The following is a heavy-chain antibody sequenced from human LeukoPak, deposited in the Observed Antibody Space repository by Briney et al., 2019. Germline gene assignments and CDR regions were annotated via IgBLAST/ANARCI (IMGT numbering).Heavy chain of an antibody. CDR2: ISAYNGNT. Sequence: ASVKVSCKASGYTFTSYGISWVRQAPGQGLEWMGWISAYNGNTNYAQKLQGRVTMTTDTSTSTAYMELRSLRSDDTAVYYCASLFLDLDGSPRAFDIWGQGTMVTVSS. V-gene: IGHV1-18*01. D-gene: IGHD3/OR15-3a*01. J-gene: IGHJ3*02. CDR1: GYTFTSYG. CDR3: ASLFLDLDGSPRAFDI.